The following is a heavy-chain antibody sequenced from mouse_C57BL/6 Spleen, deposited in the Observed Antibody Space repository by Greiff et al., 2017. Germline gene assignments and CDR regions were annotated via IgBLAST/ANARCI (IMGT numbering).Heavy chain of an antibody. CDR2: INPSSGYT. CDR1: GYTFTSYW. V-gene: IGHV1-7*01. J-gene: IGHJ4*01. CDR3: ARCYYGIGYAMDY. D-gene: IGHD1-1*01. Sequence: VQLQQSGAELAKPGASVKLSCKASGYTFTSYWMHWVKQRPGQGLEWIGYINPSSGYTKYNQKFKDKATLTADKSSSTAYMQLSSLTYEDSAVYYFARCYYGIGYAMDYWGQGTSVTVSS.